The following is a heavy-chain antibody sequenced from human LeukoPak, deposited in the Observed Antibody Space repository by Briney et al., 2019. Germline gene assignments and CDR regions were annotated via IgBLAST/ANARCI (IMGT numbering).Heavy chain of an antibody. CDR1: GFTLNNAW. J-gene: IGHJ3*02. V-gene: IGHV3-15*01. CDR2: IKRETDGGTI. D-gene: IGHD1-26*01. Sequence: PGGSLRLSCAASGFTLNNAWMSWVRQAPGKGLEWLGRIKRETDGGTIDYAAPVKGRFTISRDDSRNTLYLQMDSLRAEDTAEYYCAKPSGGSYCIFCAFDIWGQGTMVTVSS. CDR3: AKPSGGSYCIFCAFDI.